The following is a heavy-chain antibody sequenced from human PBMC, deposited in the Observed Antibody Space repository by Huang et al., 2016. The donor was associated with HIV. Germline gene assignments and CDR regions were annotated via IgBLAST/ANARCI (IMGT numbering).Heavy chain of an antibody. CDR2: IYYKGST. V-gene: IGHV4-39*01. D-gene: IGHD3-10*01. CDR1: GGSIRSSDYH. CDR3: ARHREGPVAYYSGWGSHLNYMDV. J-gene: IGHJ6*03. Sequence: QLLLQESGPGLVKPSEALALTCAVSGGSIRSSDYHWGWIRQPPGKGLEWIGSIYYKGSTNYSPSLKSRVTIAVDTSKNLVFLNLTSMTAADTAVYYCARHREGPVAYYSGWGSHLNYMDVWGRGRTVVVSS.